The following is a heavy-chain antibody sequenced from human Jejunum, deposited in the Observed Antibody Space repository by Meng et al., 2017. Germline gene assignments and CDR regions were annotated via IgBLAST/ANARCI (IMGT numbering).Heavy chain of an antibody. CDR3: AKSWGSGTNLGGDL. V-gene: IGHV3-30*01. D-gene: IGHD3-16*01. Sequence: GESLKIPCAGPGLTFSSYSLHWVRQAPGKGLEWVAVISYHGYNQYYADSVKGRFTISRDNSNNTLFLQMNSLRPEDTTVYYCAKSWGSGTNLGGDLWGQGTLVTVSS. CDR1: GLTFSSYS. CDR2: ISYHGYNQ. J-gene: IGHJ4*02.